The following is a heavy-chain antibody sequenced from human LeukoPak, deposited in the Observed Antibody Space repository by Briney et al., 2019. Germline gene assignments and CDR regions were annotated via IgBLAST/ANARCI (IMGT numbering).Heavy chain of an antibody. CDR3: ARDWGSGSFYAEPYFDY. J-gene: IGHJ4*02. D-gene: IGHD3-10*01. V-gene: IGHV4-39*07. CDR2: IYYSGSA. Sequence: SETLSLTCTVSGGSVSSSDYYWGWIRQPPGKGLEWIGSIYYSGSAYYKPSLKSRVTISLDTPKKQFSLKLSSVTAADTAVYYCARDWGSGSFYAEPYFDYWGQGTLVTVSS. CDR1: GGSVSSSDYY.